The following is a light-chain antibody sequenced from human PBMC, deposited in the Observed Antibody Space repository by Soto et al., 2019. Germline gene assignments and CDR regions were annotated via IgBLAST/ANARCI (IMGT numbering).Light chain of an antibody. CDR3: QEYNHWHPIT. J-gene: IGKJ4*01. CDR2: GAS. CDR1: QSINSK. Sequence: EIVMTQSPATLSVSPGEIATLSCRASQSINSKLAWYQQKPGQAPRLLIYGASIRATGIPARFSGSESGTEFTLTISSLQSEDVAVYHCQEYNHWHPITFGGGTKVEIK. V-gene: IGKV3-15*01.